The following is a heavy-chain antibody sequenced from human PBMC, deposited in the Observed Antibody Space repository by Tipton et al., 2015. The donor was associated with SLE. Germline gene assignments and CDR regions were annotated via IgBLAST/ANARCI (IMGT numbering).Heavy chain of an antibody. CDR2: IYTSGST. CDR3: ARVRYSGLDEAYYFDY. V-gene: IGHV4-4*08. CDR1: GGSISSHY. D-gene: IGHD5-12*01. Sequence: TLSLTCTVSGGSISSHYWSWIRQPPGKGLEWIGRIYTSGSTNYNPSLKSQVTISVDTSKNQFSLKLSSVTAADTAVYYCARVRYSGLDEAYYFDYWGQGTLVTVSS. J-gene: IGHJ4*02.